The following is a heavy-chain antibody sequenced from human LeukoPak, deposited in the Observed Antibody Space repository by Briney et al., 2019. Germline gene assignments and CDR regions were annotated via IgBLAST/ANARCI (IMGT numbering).Heavy chain of an antibody. Sequence: TGGSLRLSCAASGFTFGSYAMNWVRQAPGKGLEWVSYISISDSTIHYADSVKGRFTISRDKAKSSLFLQMNSLRAEDTAVYYCARDGSVLYYGSGSAFDYWGQGALVTVSS. D-gene: IGHD3-10*01. J-gene: IGHJ4*02. CDR3: ARDGSVLYYGSGSAFDY. CDR1: GFTFGSYA. CDR2: ISISDSTI. V-gene: IGHV3-48*03.